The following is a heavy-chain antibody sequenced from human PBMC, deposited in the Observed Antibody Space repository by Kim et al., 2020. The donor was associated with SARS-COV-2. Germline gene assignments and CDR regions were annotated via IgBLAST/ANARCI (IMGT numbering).Heavy chain of an antibody. D-gene: IGHD3-10*01. CDR1: GYTFTSYG. J-gene: IGHJ4*02. CDR3: ARDQAGVTMVRGVRN. V-gene: IGHV1-18*04. Sequence: ASVKVSCKASGYTFTSYGISWVRQAPGQGLEWMGWISAYNGNTNYAQKLQGRVTMTTDTSTSTAYMELRSLRSDDTAVYYCARDQAGVTMVRGVRNWGQGTLVTVSS. CDR2: ISAYNGNT.